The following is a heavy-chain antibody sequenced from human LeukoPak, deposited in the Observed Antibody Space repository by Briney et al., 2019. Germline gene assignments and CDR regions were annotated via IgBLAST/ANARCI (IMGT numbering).Heavy chain of an antibody. D-gene: IGHD1-1*01. CDR3: ARSSGPIVFDY. V-gene: IGHV3-74*01. Sequence: QSGESLRLSCAASGFTFNNYWMHWVRQAPGKGLVWVSRLSNDASSTDYADSVRGRFTISRDYAKNTLYLQMNSLRAEDTAIYYCARSSGPIVFDYWGQGTVVTVSS. CDR2: LSNDASST. J-gene: IGHJ4*02. CDR1: GFTFNNYW.